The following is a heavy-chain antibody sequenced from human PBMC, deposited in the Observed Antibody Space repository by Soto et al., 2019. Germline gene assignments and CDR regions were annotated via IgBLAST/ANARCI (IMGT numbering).Heavy chain of an antibody. Sequence: SETLSLTCTVSGGSISSSSYYWGWIRQPPGKGLEWIGSIYYSGSTYYNPSLKSRVTISVDTSKNQFSLKLSSVTAADTAVYYCASHRNYGDYVLYYFDYWGQGTLVTVSS. CDR2: IYYSGST. CDR1: GGSISSSSYY. D-gene: IGHD4-17*01. J-gene: IGHJ4*02. CDR3: ASHRNYGDYVLYYFDY. V-gene: IGHV4-39*01.